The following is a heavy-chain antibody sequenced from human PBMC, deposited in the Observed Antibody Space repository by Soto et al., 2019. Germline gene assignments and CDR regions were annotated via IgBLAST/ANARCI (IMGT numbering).Heavy chain of an antibody. Sequence: QVQLVESGGGVVQPGRSLRLSCAASGYTFSRYGMHWVRQAPGKGLEWVAVIWYDGSSKYYADSVKGRFTISRDNSKDTLYLQMNSLRVEDTAVYYCTRGDTSDPFQYWGQGTQVTVSS. CDR2: IWYDGSSK. J-gene: IGHJ4*02. CDR1: GYTFSRYG. CDR3: TRGDTSDPFQY. D-gene: IGHD2-2*01. V-gene: IGHV3-33*01.